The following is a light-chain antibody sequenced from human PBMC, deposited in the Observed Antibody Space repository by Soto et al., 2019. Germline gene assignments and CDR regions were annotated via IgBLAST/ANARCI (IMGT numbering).Light chain of an antibody. CDR3: QRYNNWPLT. V-gene: IGKV3-15*01. Sequence: EIVLTHSPGTLSLSPGEVATLSCRASQGIGDTLAWYQHKPGQTPRLLIYDTSTRATGVPARFSGSRSGTEFTLTINSLQSEDFAVYYCQRYNNWPLTFGGGTKVDIK. CDR2: DTS. CDR1: QGIGDT. J-gene: IGKJ4*01.